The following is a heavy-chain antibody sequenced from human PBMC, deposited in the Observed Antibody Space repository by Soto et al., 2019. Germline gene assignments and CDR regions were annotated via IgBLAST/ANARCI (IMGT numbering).Heavy chain of an antibody. CDR2: IIPIFGTA. D-gene: IGHD1-26*01. CDR3: ARYGGLIGGYADYYYYGMDV. V-gene: IGHV1-69*01. J-gene: IGHJ6*02. CDR1: GGTFSSYA. Sequence: QVQLVQSGAEVKKPGSSVKVSCKASGGTFSSYAISWVRQAPGQGLEWMGGIIPIFGTANYAQKFQGRVTITADESTSTAYMELSSLRSEDTAVYYCARYGGLIGGYADYYYYGMDVWGQGTTVTVSS.